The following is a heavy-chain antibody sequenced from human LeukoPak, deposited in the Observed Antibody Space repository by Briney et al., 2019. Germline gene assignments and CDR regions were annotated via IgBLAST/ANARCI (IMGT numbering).Heavy chain of an antibody. D-gene: IGHD1-26*01. V-gene: IGHV3-33*01. CDR2: IWYDGSNK. J-gene: IGHJ4*02. CDR1: GFTFSSYG. Sequence: GGSLRLSCAASGFTFSSYGMNWVRQAPGKGLEWVAVIWYDGSNKYYADSVKGRFTISRDNSKNTLYLQMNSLRAEDTAVYYCARERVVGATGGPFDYWGQGTLVTVSS. CDR3: ARERVVGATGGPFDY.